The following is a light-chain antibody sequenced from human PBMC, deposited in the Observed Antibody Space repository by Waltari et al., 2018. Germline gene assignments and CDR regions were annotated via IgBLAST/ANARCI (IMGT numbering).Light chain of an antibody. J-gene: IGLJ3*02. CDR1: RSNIGAGYE. CDR3: QCYDTTLDGWV. Sequence: QSVLTQPPSVSGAPGQRVTISCTGTRSNIGAGYEIHWYHQFPGTAPNPLIYGNNSRPSGGPDRFLGSKSGTSGSLAITGLQAEDEADYYCQCYDTTLDGWVFGGGTRLTVL. CDR2: GNN. V-gene: IGLV1-40*01.